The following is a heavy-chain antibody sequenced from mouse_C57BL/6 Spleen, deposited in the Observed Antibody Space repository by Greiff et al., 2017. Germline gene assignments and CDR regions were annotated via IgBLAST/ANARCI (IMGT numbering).Heavy chain of an antibody. CDR2: IYPGSGST. D-gene: IGHD2-13*01. J-gene: IGHJ4*01. CDR1: GYTFTSYW. Sequence: QVQLQQPGAELVKPGASVKMSCKASGYTFTSYWITWVKQRPGQGLEWIGDIYPGSGSTKYNEKFKSKATLTVDTSYSTAYMQLSSLTSEDSAVYYCARAGDSLGAIDFWGQGTSVTVSS. CDR3: ARAGDSLGAIDF. V-gene: IGHV1-55*01.